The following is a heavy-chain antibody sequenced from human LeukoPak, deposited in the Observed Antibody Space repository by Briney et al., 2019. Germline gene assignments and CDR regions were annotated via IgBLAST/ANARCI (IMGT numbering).Heavy chain of an antibody. J-gene: IGHJ5*02. CDR1: GGSISSSSYY. D-gene: IGHD2-15*01. V-gene: IGHV4-39*07. Sequence: SETLSLTCTVSGGSISSSSYYWGWIRQPPGKGLEWIGSIYYSGSTYYDPSLKSRVTISVDTSKNQFSLKLSSVTAADTAVYYCGRIVVSRTNWFDPWGQGILVTVSS. CDR2: IYYSGST. CDR3: GRIVVSRTNWFDP.